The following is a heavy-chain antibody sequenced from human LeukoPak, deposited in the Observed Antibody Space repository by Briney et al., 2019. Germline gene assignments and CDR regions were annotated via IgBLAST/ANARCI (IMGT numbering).Heavy chain of an antibody. J-gene: IGHJ3*02. CDR1: GFTFSSYS. CDR2: ISSSSSYI. V-gene: IGHV3-21*01. Sequence: GGSLRLSCAASGFTFSSYSMSWVRQAPGKGLEWVSSISSSSSYIYYADSVKGRFTISRDNAKNSLYLQMNSLRAEDTAVYYCARETVKLTMIVVVTIDAFDIWGQGTMVTVSS. CDR3: ARETVKLTMIVVVTIDAFDI. D-gene: IGHD3-22*01.